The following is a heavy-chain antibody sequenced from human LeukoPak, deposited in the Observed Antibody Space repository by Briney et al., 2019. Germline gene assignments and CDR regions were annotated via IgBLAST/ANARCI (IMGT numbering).Heavy chain of an antibody. CDR2: IPDSGAT. Sequence: PSETLSLTCTVSGGSINDFYWTWIRQAPGKGLEWVGYIPDSGATDYNPSLRSRATMSVDTSKNEFSLQLTSVTAADTAMYYCARVVRGAVTSNCFAPWGQGTLVTVSS. CDR3: ARVVRGAVTSNCFAP. J-gene: IGHJ5*02. V-gene: IGHV4-59*01. CDR1: GGSINDFY. D-gene: IGHD4-17*01.